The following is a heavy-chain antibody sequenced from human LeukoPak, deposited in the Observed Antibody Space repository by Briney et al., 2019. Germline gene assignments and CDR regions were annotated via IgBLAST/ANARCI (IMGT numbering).Heavy chain of an antibody. V-gene: IGHV3-7*03. CDR1: GFTFGKYW. Sequence: GGSLRLSCVASGFTFGKYWMSWVRQAPGKGLEWVANIKLDGSEKNYVDSVKGRFTISRDNTKNSLYLQMDSLRAGDTAVFYCARDQYDTWSRRGNFDSWGQGTLVIVSS. D-gene: IGHD3-3*01. CDR3: ARDQYDTWSRRGNFDS. J-gene: IGHJ4*02. CDR2: IKLDGSEK.